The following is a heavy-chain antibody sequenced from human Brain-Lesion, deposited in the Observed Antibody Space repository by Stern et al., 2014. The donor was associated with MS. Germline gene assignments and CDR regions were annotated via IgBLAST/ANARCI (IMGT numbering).Heavy chain of an antibody. D-gene: IGHD2-2*01. CDR3: ARGRVVPGFQYYATDV. CDR2: IFNSGST. V-gene: IGHV4-61*02. CDR1: GGSISSGGYY. Sequence: QLVESGPGLVKPSQTLSLSCTVSGGSISSGGYYWSWIRPPAGKGLEWIGRIFNSGSTSYNPSLQRRVTISIDTSKTQSSLRLNSMTAADTAVYYCARGRVVPGFQYYATDVWGQGTTVIVSS. J-gene: IGHJ6*02.